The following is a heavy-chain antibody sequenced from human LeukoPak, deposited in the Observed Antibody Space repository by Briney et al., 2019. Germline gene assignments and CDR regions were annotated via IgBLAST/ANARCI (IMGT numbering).Heavy chain of an antibody. CDR2: ISAYNGST. D-gene: IGHD3-9*01. CDR1: GYTFTSYG. Sequence: GASVKVSCKASGYTFTSYGISWVRQAPGQGLEWMGWISAYNGSTNYAQKLQGRVTMTTDTSTSTAYMELRSLRSDDTAVYYCAREADILTGYGYAFDIWGQGTMVTVSS. J-gene: IGHJ3*02. V-gene: IGHV1-18*01. CDR3: AREADILTGYGYAFDI.